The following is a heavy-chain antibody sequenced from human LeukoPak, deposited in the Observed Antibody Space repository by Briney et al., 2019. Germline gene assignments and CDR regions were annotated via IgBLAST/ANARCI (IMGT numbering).Heavy chain of an antibody. CDR1: GFTFSSYS. J-gene: IGHJ4*02. CDR3: ARVFGGRYYYGSGSYYKGGYYFDY. Sequence: GGSLRLSCAASGFTFSSYSMNWVRQAPGKGLEWVSYISSSSSTIYYADSVKGRFTISRDNAKNSLYLQMNSLRAEDTAVYYCARVFGGRYYYGSGSYYKGGYYFDYWGQGTLVTVSS. D-gene: IGHD3-10*01. CDR2: ISSSSSTI. V-gene: IGHV3-48*01.